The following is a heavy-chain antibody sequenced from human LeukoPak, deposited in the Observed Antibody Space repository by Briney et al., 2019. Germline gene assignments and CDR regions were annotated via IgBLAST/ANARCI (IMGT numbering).Heavy chain of an antibody. CDR1: GFTFSSYG. CDR2: IRYDGSNK. J-gene: IGHJ4*02. D-gene: IGHD2-8*01. Sequence: GGSLRLSCAASGFTFSSYGMHWVRQAPGKGLEWVAFIRYDGSNKYYADSVKGRFTISRDNSKNTLYLQMNSLRAEDTAVYYCAKEYCTNGVCQPKLVDYWGQGTLVTVSS. V-gene: IGHV3-30*02. CDR3: AKEYCTNGVCQPKLVDY.